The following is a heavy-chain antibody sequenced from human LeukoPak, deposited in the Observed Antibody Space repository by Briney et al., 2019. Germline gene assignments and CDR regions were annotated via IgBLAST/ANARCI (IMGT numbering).Heavy chain of an antibody. CDR2: INPSGGST. D-gene: IGHD3-22*01. J-gene: IGHJ4*02. Sequence: ASVKVSCKASGYTFTSYYMHWVRQAPGQGLEWMGIINPSGGSTSYAQKFQGRVTMTRDTSTSTVYMELSSLRSEDTAVYYCARDNAGYYDSSGYMPFDYWGQGTLVTVSS. CDR3: ARDNAGYYDSSGYMPFDY. V-gene: IGHV1-46*01. CDR1: GYTFTSYY.